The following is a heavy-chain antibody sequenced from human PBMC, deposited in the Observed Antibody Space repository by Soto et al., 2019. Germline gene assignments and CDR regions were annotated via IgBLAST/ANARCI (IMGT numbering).Heavy chain of an antibody. CDR2: INPYTSTT. CDR1: GYSFTHYY. CDR3: ARASGSPLPVDAPLGF. V-gene: IGHV1-2*02. Sequence: QVQLVQSGAEMKKLGASVKVSCKASGYSFTHYYVHWVRQATGQGREWMGWINPYTSTTTYAPKFEGRISMTRDKSVSAAYMELSGLRSDVSALYFCARASGSPLPVDAPLGFWGQGTLVAVSS. D-gene: IGHD2-15*01. J-gene: IGHJ4*02.